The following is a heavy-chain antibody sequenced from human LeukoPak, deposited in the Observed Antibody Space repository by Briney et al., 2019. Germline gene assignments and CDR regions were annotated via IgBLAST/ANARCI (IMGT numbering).Heavy chain of an antibody. Sequence: SETLSLTCSVSGGSMGSYYWSWIRQSPGKGLEWIGYNYNSGRTSYNGRTNYNPSLKSRVTISVDTSKNQFSLKLSSVTAADTAVYYCARDVGSMVRGVINAFDIWGQGTMVTVSS. J-gene: IGHJ3*02. V-gene: IGHV4-59*12. CDR3: ARDVGSMVRGVINAFDI. CDR2: NYNSGRT. D-gene: IGHD3-10*01. CDR1: GGSMGSYY.